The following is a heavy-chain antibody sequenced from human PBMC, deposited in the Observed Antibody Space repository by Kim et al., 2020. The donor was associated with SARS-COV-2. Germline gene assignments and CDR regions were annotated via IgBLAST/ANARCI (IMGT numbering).Heavy chain of an antibody. J-gene: IGHJ4*02. D-gene: IGHD5-18*01. V-gene: IGHV1-69*06. Sequence: TANDAQKVQGRVTITADKSTSTAYMELGSLRSEDTAVYYCARGDTAMPDYWGQGTLVTVSS. CDR2: TA. CDR3: ARGDTAMPDY.